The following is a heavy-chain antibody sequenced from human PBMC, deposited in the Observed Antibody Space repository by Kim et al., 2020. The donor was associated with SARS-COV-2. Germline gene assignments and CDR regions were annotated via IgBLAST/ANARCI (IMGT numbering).Heavy chain of an antibody. CDR3: ARAPSLCGGDCYSGYYFDD. CDR1: GFTFSSYS. CDR2: ISSSSSYI. V-gene: IGHV3-21*01. J-gene: IGHJ4*02. D-gene: IGHD2-21*01. Sequence: GGSLRLSCAASGFTFSSYSMNWVRQAPGKGLEWVSSISSSSSYIYYADSVKGRFTISRDNAKNSLYLQMNSLRAEDTAVYYCARAPSLCGGDCYSGYYFDDWGQGTLVTVSS.